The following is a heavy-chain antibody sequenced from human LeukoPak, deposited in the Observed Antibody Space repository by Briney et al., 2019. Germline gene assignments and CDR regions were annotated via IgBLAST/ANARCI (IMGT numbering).Heavy chain of an antibody. V-gene: IGHV1-2*04. CDR1: GYTFTGYY. D-gene: IGHD6-13*01. J-gene: IGHJ6*02. Sequence: ASVKVSCKASGYTFTGYYMHWVRQAPGQGLEWMGWINPNSGGTNYAQKFQGWVTMTRDTSISTAYMELSRLRSDDTAVYYCARVKIAAAGKHYYYGMDVWGQGTTVTVSS. CDR2: INPNSGGT. CDR3: ARVKIAAAGKHYYYGMDV.